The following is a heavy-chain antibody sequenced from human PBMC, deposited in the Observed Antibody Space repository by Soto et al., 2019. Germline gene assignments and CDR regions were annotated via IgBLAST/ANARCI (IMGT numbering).Heavy chain of an antibody. V-gene: IGHV4-39*01. Sequence: QLQLQESGPGLVKPSETLSLTCTVSGGSISSSSYYWGWIRQPPGKGLEWIGSIYYSGSTYYNPSLKSRVTISVDTSKNQFSLKLRSVTAADTAVYYCARHLVGSSGWPFDYWGQGTLVTVSS. CDR2: IYYSGST. CDR1: GGSISSSSYY. D-gene: IGHD6-19*01. CDR3: ARHLVGSSGWPFDY. J-gene: IGHJ4*02.